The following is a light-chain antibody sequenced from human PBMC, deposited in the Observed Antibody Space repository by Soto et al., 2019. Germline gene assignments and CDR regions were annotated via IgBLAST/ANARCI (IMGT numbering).Light chain of an antibody. Sequence: QSVLTQPRSVSGSPGQSVTISCTGTNSDIGNYNYVSWYQQHPGKAPKDMIYDVTKRPSGVPDRFSGSTSGNTASLTISGLQAEDEADYYCCSYPGSHTWVFGGGTKLTV. CDR3: CSYPGSHTWV. CDR2: DVT. J-gene: IGLJ3*02. V-gene: IGLV2-11*01. CDR1: NSDIGNYNY.